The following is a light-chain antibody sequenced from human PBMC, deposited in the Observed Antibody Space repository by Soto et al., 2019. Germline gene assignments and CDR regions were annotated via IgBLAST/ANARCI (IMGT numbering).Light chain of an antibody. V-gene: IGKV3-15*01. Sequence: EILMTQSPATLSVSPGERATLSFRASQSVSRNVAWYQQKHGQAPRLLIYGASTRATGIPARFSGSGSGTEFTLTISSLQSEDFAVYYCQHYNNWPPWTFGQGTKVEIK. J-gene: IGKJ1*01. CDR1: QSVSRN. CDR2: GAS. CDR3: QHYNNWPPWT.